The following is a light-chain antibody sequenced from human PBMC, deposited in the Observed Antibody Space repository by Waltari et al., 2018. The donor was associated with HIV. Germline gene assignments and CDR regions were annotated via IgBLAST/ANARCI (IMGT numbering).Light chain of an antibody. Sequence: QSALTQPASVSGSPGQSITISCTGTTGSVGRTALVTWYQQHSGSVPRLIIYDVSTRPSGIPARFSGSKSGNTAPLTISDLQPDDEATYYCCAFIGSSSFMFGGGTRLTVL. CDR3: CAFIGSSSFM. CDR1: TGSVGRTAL. J-gene: IGLJ3*02. CDR2: DVS. V-gene: IGLV2-23*02.